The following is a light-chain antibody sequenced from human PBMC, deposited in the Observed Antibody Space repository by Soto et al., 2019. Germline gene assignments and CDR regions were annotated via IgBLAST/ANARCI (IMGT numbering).Light chain of an antibody. V-gene: IGLV2-14*03. Sequence: QSVLTQPASVSGSPGQSFAISCTETSSDAGSYNYVSCYQQHPGKAPKLIIYDVSNPPSGVSDRFSGSKSGNTASLTISGLQDEDEADYFCNSYTSSSTYVFGTGTKVTVL. CDR1: SSDAGSYNY. J-gene: IGLJ1*01. CDR2: DVS. CDR3: NSYTSSSTYV.